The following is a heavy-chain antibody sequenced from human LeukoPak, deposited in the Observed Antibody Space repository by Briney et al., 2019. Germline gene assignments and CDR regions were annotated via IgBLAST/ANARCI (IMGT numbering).Heavy chain of an antibody. CDR2: MNPNSGNT. CDR3: ARGREIFGVVTGDWDDAFDI. V-gene: IGHV1-8*03. Sequence: ASVKVSCKASGYTFTSYDINWVRQATGQGLEWMGCMNPNSGNTGYAQKFQGRVTITRNTSISTAYMELSSLRSEDTAVYYCARGREIFGVVTGDWDDAFDIWGQGTMVTVSS. CDR1: GYTFTSYD. J-gene: IGHJ3*02. D-gene: IGHD3-3*01.